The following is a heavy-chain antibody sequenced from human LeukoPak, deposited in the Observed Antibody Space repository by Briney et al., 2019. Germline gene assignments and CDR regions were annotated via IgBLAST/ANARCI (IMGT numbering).Heavy chain of an antibody. D-gene: IGHD3-3*01. CDR3: ARRGDYDFWSGYRDAFDI. Sequence: SETLSLTCAVYGGSFSGYYWTWIRQPPGKGLEWIAEIIHTGRTNYNPSLRSRLTLSVDTSKNHFSLKLSSVTAADTAVYYCARRGDYDFWSGYRDAFDIWGQGTMVTVSS. CDR2: IIHTGRT. V-gene: IGHV4-34*12. CDR1: GGSFSGYY. J-gene: IGHJ3*02.